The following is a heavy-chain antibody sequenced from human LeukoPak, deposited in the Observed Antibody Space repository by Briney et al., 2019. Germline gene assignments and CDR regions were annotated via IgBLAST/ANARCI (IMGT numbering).Heavy chain of an antibody. CDR3: ATSQGSWPDYFDY. CDR2: IRYDGSNK. Sequence: GGSLRLSCAASKFTFSSYGMHWVRQAPGKGLEWVAFIRYDGSNKYYADSVKGRFTISRDNSKNTLFLQMNSLRAEDTAVYYCATSQGSWPDYFDYWGQGTLVTVSS. J-gene: IGHJ4*02. V-gene: IGHV3-30*02. CDR1: KFTFSSYG. D-gene: IGHD6-13*01.